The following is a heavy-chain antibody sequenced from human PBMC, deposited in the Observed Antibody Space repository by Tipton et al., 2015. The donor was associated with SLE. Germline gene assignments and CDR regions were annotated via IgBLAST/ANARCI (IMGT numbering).Heavy chain of an antibody. D-gene: IGHD6-19*01. V-gene: IGHV4-39*01. CDR1: GGSISSSSYY. CDR2: IYYSGST. CDR3: ASFRQWLPRDY. J-gene: IGHJ4*02. Sequence: TLSLTCTVSGGSISSSSYYWGWIRQPPGKGLEWIGSIYYSGSTYYNPSLKSRVTISVDTSKNQFSLKLSSVTAADTAVYYCASFRQWLPRDYWGQGTLVTASS.